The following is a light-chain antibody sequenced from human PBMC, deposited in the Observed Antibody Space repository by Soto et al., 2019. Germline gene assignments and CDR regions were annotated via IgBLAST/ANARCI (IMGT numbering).Light chain of an antibody. J-gene: IGLJ1*01. Sequence: QSALTQPPSASGSPGQSVTISCTGAGSDVGGYNYVSWYQHHPGKAPKLTIYEVNKRPSGVPDRFSGSKSGNTASLTVSGLQAEDEADYYCSSYAGSNIHYAFGTGTKLTVL. CDR2: EVN. CDR1: GSDVGGYNY. V-gene: IGLV2-8*01. CDR3: SSYAGSNIHYA.